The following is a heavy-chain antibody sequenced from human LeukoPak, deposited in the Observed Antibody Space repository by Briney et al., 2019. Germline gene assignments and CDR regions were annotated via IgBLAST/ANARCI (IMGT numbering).Heavy chain of an antibody. CDR1: GGSISSSTYY. CDR2: IHYSGST. J-gene: IGHJ4*02. Sequence: SETLSLTCTVSGGSISSSTYYWDWIRQPPGKGLEWIGSIHYSGSTYYNASLKSPVTISVDTSKNQFSLKLSSVTAADTAVYYCARHEYYGLEGGSDYWGQGTLVTVSS. V-gene: IGHV4-39*01. D-gene: IGHD3-10*01. CDR3: ARHEYYGLEGGSDY.